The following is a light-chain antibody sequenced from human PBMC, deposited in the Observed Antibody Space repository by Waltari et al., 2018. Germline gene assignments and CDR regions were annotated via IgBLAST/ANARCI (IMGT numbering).Light chain of an antibody. Sequence: EIVLTQSPATLSLSPGARATLSCRASQSVSNNLAWYQQKPGQAPRLLIYDTSNRATGIPARFSGSGSGTDFTLTISSLEPEDFAVYYCQQRNNWPPLYTFGQGTKLEIK. J-gene: IGKJ2*01. V-gene: IGKV3-11*01. CDR3: QQRNNWPPLYT. CDR1: QSVSNN. CDR2: DTS.